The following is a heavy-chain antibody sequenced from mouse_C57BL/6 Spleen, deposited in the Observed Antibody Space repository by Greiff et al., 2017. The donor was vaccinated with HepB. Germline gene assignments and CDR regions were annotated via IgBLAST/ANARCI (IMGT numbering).Heavy chain of an antibody. CDR2: IRSKSNNYAT. V-gene: IGHV10-1*01. CDR1: GFSFNTYA. CDR3: VRHAPRNYFDY. J-gene: IGHJ2*01. Sequence: EVKLVESGGGLVQPKGSLKLSCAASGFSFNTYAMNWVRQAPGKGLEWVARIRSKSNNYATYYADSVKDRFTISRDDSESMLYLQMNNLKTEDAAMYYCVRHAPRNYFDYWGQGTTLTVSS.